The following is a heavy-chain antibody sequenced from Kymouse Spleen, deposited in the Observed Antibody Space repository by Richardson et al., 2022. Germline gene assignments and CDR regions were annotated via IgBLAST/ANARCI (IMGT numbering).Heavy chain of an antibody. CDR3: ARHFVVVPAASIAARPDYFDY. Sequence: QLQLQESGPGLVKPSETLSLTCTVSGGSISSSSYYWGWIRQPPGKGLEWIGSIYYSGSTYYNPSLKSRVTISVDTSKNQFSLKLSSVTAADTAVYYCARHFVVVPAASIAARPDYFDYWGQGTLVTVSS. CDR1: GGSISSSSYY. V-gene: IGHV4-39*01. D-gene: IGHD2-2*02. CDR2: IYYSGST. J-gene: IGHJ4*02.